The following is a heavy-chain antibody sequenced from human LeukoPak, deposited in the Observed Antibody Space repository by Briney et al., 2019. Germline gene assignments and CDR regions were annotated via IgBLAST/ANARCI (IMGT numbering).Heavy chain of an antibody. D-gene: IGHD5-24*01. CDR3: ARGPRGKGYNYHFDY. V-gene: IGHV3-13*01. J-gene: IGHJ4*02. Sequence: GGSLRLSCAASGFTFSSYDMHWVRQSTGKGLEWVSGIGTAGDTYHVGSVKGRFTISRENAKNSLYLQMNSLRAEDTAVYYCARGPRGKGYNYHFDYWGQGTLVTVSS. CDR2: IGTAGDT. CDR1: GFTFSSYD.